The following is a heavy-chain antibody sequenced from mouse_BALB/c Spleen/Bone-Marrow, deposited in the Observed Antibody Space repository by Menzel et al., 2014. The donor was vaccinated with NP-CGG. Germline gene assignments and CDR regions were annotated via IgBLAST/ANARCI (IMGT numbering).Heavy chain of an antibody. CDR3: ARLGRDYFDY. J-gene: IGHJ2*01. D-gene: IGHD4-1*01. CDR1: GFTLSSYG. Sequence: EVQRVESGGDLVKPGGSLKLSCAASGFTLSSYGMSWVRQTPDKRLEWVATISSGGSYTYYPDIVKGRFTISRDNAKNTLYLQMSSLKSEDTAMYYCARLGRDYFDYWGQGTTLTVPS. V-gene: IGHV5-6*01. CDR2: ISSGGSYT.